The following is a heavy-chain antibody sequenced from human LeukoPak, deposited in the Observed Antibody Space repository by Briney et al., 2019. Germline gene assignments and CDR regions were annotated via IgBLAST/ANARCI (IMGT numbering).Heavy chain of an antibody. CDR3: ARLSAYYYGSYFYYYMDV. CDR1: GFSFSSYW. J-gene: IGHJ6*03. D-gene: IGHD3-10*01. CDR2: IRQDESER. Sequence: GGSLRLSCEASGFSFSSYWMTWVRQPPGKGPEWVANIRQDESERYSADSVKGRFTISRDNAKKSVYLHMSSLRAEDTALYYCARLSAYYYGSYFYYYMDVWGKGTTVTVSS. V-gene: IGHV3-7*01.